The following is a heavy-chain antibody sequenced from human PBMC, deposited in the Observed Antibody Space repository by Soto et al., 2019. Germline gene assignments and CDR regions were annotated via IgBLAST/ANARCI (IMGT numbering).Heavy chain of an antibody. CDR1: GGTFSSQT. J-gene: IGHJ3*02. Sequence: QVQLVQSGAEVKEPGSSVKVSCKVSGGTFSSQTINWVRQVPGQGLEWMGSVIPIIGEGKYAQSFLGRVTITADRPTSTANTKLSSLRSEHAAVFYGARPAVNDLDADSSAFDIWGQGTMVTVSS. D-gene: IGHD1-1*01. CDR3: ARPAVNDLDADSSAFDI. V-gene: IGHV1-69*02. CDR2: VIPIIGEG.